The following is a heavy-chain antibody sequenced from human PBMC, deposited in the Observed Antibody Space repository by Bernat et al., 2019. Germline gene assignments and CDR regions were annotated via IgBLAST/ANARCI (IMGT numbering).Heavy chain of an antibody. J-gene: IGHJ4*02. CDR2: ISSSSSYI. CDR3: ARDALLGARSFDY. CDR1: GFTFSSYS. D-gene: IGHD3-16*01. Sequence: EVQLVESGGGLVKPGGSLRLSCAASGFTFSSYSMNWVRQAPGKGLEWVSSISSSSSYIYYADSVKGRFTISRDNAKNSLYPQMNSLRAEDTAVYYCARDALLGARSFDYWGQGTLVTVSS. V-gene: IGHV3-21*01.